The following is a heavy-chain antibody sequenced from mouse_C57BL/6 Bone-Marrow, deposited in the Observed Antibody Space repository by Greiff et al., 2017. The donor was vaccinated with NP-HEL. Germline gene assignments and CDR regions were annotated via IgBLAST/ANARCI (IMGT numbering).Heavy chain of an antibody. CDR3: AIWLRLTMDY. J-gene: IGHJ4*01. CDR2: ISSGGSYT. CDR1: GFTFSSYG. D-gene: IGHD2-2*01. Sequence: EVKLVESGADLVKPGGSLKLSCAASGFTFSSYGMSWVRQTPDKRLEWVATISSGGSYTYYPDSVKGRFTISRDNAKNTLYLQMSSLKSEDTAMYYCAIWLRLTMDYWGQGTSVTVSS. V-gene: IGHV5-6*02.